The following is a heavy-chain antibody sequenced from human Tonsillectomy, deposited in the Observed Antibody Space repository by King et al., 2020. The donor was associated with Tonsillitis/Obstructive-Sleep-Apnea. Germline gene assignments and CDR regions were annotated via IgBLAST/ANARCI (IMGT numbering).Heavy chain of an antibody. CDR3: ARAWGYIWTSVWFDP. CDR1: GGSISSSSYY. Sequence: LQLQESGPGLVKPSETLSLTCTVSGGSISSSSYYWGWIRQPPGKGLEWIGNIYYSGNTHYNPSLKSRATISADMSKNQFSLKLSSVTAADTAAYYCARAWGYIWTSVWFDPWGQGTLVTVSS. J-gene: IGHJ5*02. D-gene: IGHD6-13*01. V-gene: IGHV4-39*01. CDR2: IYYSGNT.